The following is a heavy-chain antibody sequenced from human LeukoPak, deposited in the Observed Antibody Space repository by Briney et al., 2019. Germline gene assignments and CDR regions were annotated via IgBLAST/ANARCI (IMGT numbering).Heavy chain of an antibody. J-gene: IGHJ4*02. Sequence: GGSLRLSCAASGFTFRNYWMHWVRQAPGKGLVWVSRINSDGSNTNYADSVKGRFTISRDNAKSTLYVQMNSLRAEDTAVYFCVRAPAYSSPPFDFWGQGTLVTVSS. D-gene: IGHD5-18*01. CDR2: INSDGSNT. CDR3: VRAPAYSSPPFDF. V-gene: IGHV3-74*01. CDR1: GFTFRNYW.